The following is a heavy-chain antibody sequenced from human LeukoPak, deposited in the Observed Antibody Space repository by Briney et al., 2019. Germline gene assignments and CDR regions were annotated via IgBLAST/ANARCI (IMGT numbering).Heavy chain of an antibody. Sequence: ASAKVSCKASGYTFTSYDINWVRQATGQGLEWMGWMNPNSGNTGYAQKFQGRVTMTRNTSISTAYMELSSLRSEDTAVYYCARGGGAARPNWFDPWGQGTLVTVSS. CDR1: GYTFTSYD. D-gene: IGHD6-6*01. V-gene: IGHV1-8*01. J-gene: IGHJ5*02. CDR2: MNPNSGNT. CDR3: ARGGGAARPNWFDP.